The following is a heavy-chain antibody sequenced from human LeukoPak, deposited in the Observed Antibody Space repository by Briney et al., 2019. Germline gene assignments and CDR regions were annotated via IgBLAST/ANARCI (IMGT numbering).Heavy chain of an antibody. J-gene: IGHJ4*02. CDR2: INPGDSEG. CDR1: GYSFTSQW. Sequence: GESLKISCKGSGYSFTSQWIGWVRQMPGKGLEWMGMINPGDSEGRYSPSFQGQVTMSVDRSITTAHLQWSSLKASDTAMYYCARRAHSGAMITLDYWGQGTLVTVSS. D-gene: IGHD5-12*01. CDR3: ARRAHSGAMITLDY. V-gene: IGHV5-51*01.